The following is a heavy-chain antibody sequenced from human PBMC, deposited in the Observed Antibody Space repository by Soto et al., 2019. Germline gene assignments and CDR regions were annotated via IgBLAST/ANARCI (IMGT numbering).Heavy chain of an antibody. V-gene: IGHV1-2*04. D-gene: IGHD6-6*01. CDR3: ARGYWIYSGSSMVPIDY. J-gene: IGHJ4*02. CDR2: INPNSGGT. CDR1: GYTFTGYY. Sequence: ASVKVSCKASGYTFTGYYMHWVRQAPGQGLEWMGWINPNSGGTNYAQKFQGWVTMTRDTSISTAYMELSRLRSDDTAVYYCARGYWIYSGSSMVPIDYWGQGTLVTVSS.